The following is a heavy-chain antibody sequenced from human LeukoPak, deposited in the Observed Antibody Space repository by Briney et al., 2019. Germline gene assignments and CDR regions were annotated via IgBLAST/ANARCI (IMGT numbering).Heavy chain of an antibody. V-gene: IGHV3-33*01. D-gene: IGHD2-21*02. CDR2: IWYDGSNK. Sequence: PGGSLRLSCVASGFTFSSYGMHWVRQAPGKGLEWVAVIWYDGSNKYYADSVKGRFTISRDNSKNTLYLQMNSLRAEDTAVYYCAREGRCGGDCYYDYWGQGTLVTVSS. CDR3: AREGRCGGDCYYDY. J-gene: IGHJ4*02. CDR1: GFTFSSYG.